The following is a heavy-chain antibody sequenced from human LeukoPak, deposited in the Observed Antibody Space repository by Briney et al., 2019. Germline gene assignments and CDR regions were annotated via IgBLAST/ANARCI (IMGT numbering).Heavy chain of an antibody. V-gene: IGHV3-23*01. J-gene: IGHJ6*03. CDR1: GFTFSSYA. CDR3: ARVLRVYFGVVGEVGYYYYMDV. Sequence: GGSLRLSCAASGFTFSSYAMSWVRQAPGKGLEWVSAISGSGGSTYYADSVKGRFTIFRDNSKNTLYLQMNSLRAEDTAVYYCARVLRVYFGVVGEVGYYYYMDVWGKGTTVTVSS. CDR2: ISGSGGST. D-gene: IGHD3-3*01.